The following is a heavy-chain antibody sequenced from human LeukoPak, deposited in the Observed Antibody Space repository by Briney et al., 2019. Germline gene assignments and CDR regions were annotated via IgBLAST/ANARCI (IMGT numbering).Heavy chain of an antibody. D-gene: IGHD6-13*01. CDR1: GFTFGSYW. V-gene: IGHV3-7*03. Sequence: PGGSLRLSCAASGFTFGSYWMSWVRQAPGKGLEWVANIKQDGSEKYYVDSVKGRFTISRDNAKNSLYLQMNSLRAEDTAVYYCAREPSKGIAAAGTGHWGQGTLVTVSS. CDR3: AREPSKGIAAAGTGH. CDR2: IKQDGSEK. J-gene: IGHJ4*02.